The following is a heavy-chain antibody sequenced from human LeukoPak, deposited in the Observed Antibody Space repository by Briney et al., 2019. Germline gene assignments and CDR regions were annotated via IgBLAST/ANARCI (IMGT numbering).Heavy chain of an antibody. CDR3: APLSGSYFGDDAFDI. D-gene: IGHD1-26*01. CDR1: GFTFSNAW. J-gene: IGHJ3*02. CDR2: IKSKTDGGTT. Sequence: GGSLRLSCAASGFTFSNAWMSWVRQAPGKGLEWVGRIKSKTDGGTTDYAAPVKGRFTISRDNAKNSLYLQMNSLRAEDTAVYYCAPLSGSYFGDDAFDIWGQGTMVTVSS. V-gene: IGHV3-15*01.